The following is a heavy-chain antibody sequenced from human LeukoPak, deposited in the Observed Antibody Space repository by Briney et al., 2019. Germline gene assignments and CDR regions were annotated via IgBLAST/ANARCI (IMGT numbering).Heavy chain of an antibody. V-gene: IGHV4-38-2*02. J-gene: IGHJ4*02. CDR3: ARDDIVATIGPDY. D-gene: IGHD5-12*01. CDR2: IYHSGST. Sequence: PSETLSPTCAVSGYSISSGYHWGWIRQPPGKGLEWIGSIYHSGSTYYNPSLKSRVTISVDTSKNQFSLKLSSVTAADTAVYYCARDDIVATIGPDYWGQGTLVTVSS. CDR1: GYSISSGYH.